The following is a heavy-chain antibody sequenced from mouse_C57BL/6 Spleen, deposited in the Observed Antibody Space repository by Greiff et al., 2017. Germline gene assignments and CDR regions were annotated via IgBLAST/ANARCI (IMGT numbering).Heavy chain of an antibody. V-gene: IGHV1-59*01. D-gene: IGHD1-1*01. CDR1: GYTFTSYW. CDR2: SDPSDSYT. J-gene: IGHJ1*03. Sequence: QVQLQQPGAELVRPGTSVKLSCKASGYTFTSYWMHWVKQRPGQGLEWIGVSDPSDSYTNYNQKFKGKATLTVDPSSSTAYMQLSSLTSEDSAVYYCAREDYGSSYVEYFDVWGTGTTVTVSS. CDR3: AREDYGSSYVEYFDV.